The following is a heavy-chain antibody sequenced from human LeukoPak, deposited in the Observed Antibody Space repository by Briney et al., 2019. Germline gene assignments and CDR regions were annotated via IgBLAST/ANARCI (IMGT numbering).Heavy chain of an antibody. D-gene: IGHD6-13*01. CDR1: GGSFSGYY. CDR2: INHSGST. V-gene: IGHV4-34*01. CDR3: ARGLRAAHFDY. J-gene: IGHJ4*02. Sequence: SETLSLTCAVYGGSFSGYYWSWIRQPSGKGLEWIGEINHSGSTNYNPSLKSRVTISVDTSKNQFSLKLSSVTAADTAVYYCARGLRAAHFDYWGQGTLVTVSS.